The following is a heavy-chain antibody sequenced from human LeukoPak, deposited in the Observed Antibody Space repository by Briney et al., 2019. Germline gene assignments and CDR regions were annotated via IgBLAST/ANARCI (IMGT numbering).Heavy chain of an antibody. CDR3: AKDIGYCSSTSCYDSYGRSYYYYYGMDV. CDR2: ITSSGDTI. CDR1: GFTFSDYY. Sequence: PGGSLRLSCAASGFTFSDYYMSWIRQVPGKGLEWVSYITSSGDTIYYADSVKGRFTISRDNSKNSLYLQMNSLRTEDTALYYCAKDIGYCSSTSCYDSYGRSYYYYYGMDVWGQGTTVTVSS. D-gene: IGHD2-2*01. J-gene: IGHJ6*02. V-gene: IGHV3-11*01.